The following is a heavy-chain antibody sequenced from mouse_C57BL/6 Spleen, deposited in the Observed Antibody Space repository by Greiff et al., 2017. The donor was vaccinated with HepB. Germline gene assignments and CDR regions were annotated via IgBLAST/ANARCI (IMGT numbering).Heavy chain of an antibody. J-gene: IGHJ3*01. V-gene: IGHV3-1*01. CDR2: ISYSGST. Sequence: EVKVEESGPGMVKPSQSLSLTCTVTGYSITSGYDWHWIRHFPGNKLEWMGYISYSGSTNYNPSLKSRISITHDTSKNHFFLKLNSVTTEDTATYYCARSAYYSNYTWFAYWGQGTLVTVSA. D-gene: IGHD2-5*01. CDR1: GYSITSGYD. CDR3: ARSAYYSNYTWFAY.